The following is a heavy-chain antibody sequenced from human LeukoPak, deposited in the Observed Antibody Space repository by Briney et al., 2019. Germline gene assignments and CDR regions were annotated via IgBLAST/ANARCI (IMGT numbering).Heavy chain of an antibody. V-gene: IGHV4-34*01. Sequence: SETLSLTCAVYGGSFSGYYWSWIRQPPGKGLEWIGEINHSGRTNYNPSLKSRITISVDTSKSQFSLKLSSVAAADTAVFCCARGRFTFSYDTTGYFLDYWGQGALVTVSS. CDR3: ARGRFTFSYDTTGYFLDY. J-gene: IGHJ4*02. D-gene: IGHD3-22*01. CDR1: GGSFSGYY. CDR2: INHSGRT.